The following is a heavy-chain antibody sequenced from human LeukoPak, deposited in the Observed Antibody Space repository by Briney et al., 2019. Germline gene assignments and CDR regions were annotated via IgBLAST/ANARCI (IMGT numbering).Heavy chain of an antibody. Sequence: SEILSLTCAVYGGSFSGYYWSWIRQPPGKGLEWIGEINHSGSTNYNPSLKSRVTISVDTSKNQFSLKLSSVTAADTAVYYCARFDTMVRGVIPFFDYWGQGTLVSVSS. J-gene: IGHJ4*02. CDR2: INHSGST. CDR1: GGSFSGYY. D-gene: IGHD3-10*01. CDR3: ARFDTMVRGVIPFFDY. V-gene: IGHV4-34*01.